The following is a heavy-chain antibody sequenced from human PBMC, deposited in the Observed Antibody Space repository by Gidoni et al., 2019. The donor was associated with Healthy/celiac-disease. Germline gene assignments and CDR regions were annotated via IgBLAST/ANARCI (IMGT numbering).Heavy chain of an antibody. CDR1: GGSFSGYY. CDR3: AREGNSYYYDSSGYYPSFDFDY. Sequence: QVQLQQWGAGLLKPSETLSLTCAVYGGSFSGYYLRWIRQPPGKGLEWSGEINHSGSTNYNPSLKSRVTISVDTSKNQFSLKLSSVTAADTAVYYCAREGNSYYYDSSGYYPSFDFDYWGQGTLVTVSS. D-gene: IGHD3-22*01. CDR2: INHSGST. V-gene: IGHV4-34*01. J-gene: IGHJ4*02.